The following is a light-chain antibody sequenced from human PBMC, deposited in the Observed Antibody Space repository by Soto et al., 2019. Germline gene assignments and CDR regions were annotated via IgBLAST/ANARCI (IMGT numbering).Light chain of an antibody. CDR3: QQRTNWPLT. V-gene: IGKV3-11*01. CDR1: RSVTTF. J-gene: IGKJ4*01. CDR2: DAS. Sequence: EIVLTQSPATLSLSPGERATLSCRASRSVTTFLAWYQQKPGQAPRLLIYDASKRATGVPTRFSGSGSGTDFTLTISSLEPEDFAVYHCQQRTNWPLTFGGGTKVESK.